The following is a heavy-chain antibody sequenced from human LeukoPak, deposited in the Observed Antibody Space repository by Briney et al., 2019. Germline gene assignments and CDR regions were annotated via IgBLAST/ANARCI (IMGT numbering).Heavy chain of an antibody. CDR2: IYWDDDK. J-gene: IGHJ4*02. D-gene: IGHD3-3*01. Sequence: SGPTLVKPTQTLTLTCTFSGFSLSTSGVGVGWIRQPPGKALEWLALIYWDDDKRYSPSLKSRLTITKDTSKNQVVLTMTNMDPVDTATYYCAHLACDFWSGYSNRYYFDYWGQGTLVTVSS. CDR3: AHLACDFWSGYSNRYYFDY. V-gene: IGHV2-5*02. CDR1: GFSLSTSGVG.